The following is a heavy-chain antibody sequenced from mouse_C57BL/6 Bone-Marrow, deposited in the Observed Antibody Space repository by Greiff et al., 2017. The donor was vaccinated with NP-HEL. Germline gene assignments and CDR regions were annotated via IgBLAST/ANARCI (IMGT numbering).Heavy chain of an antibody. CDR2: INPNNGGT. D-gene: IGHD1-1*01. V-gene: IGHV1-26*01. CDR1: GYTFTDYY. CDR3: ARTLLLFWFAY. Sequence: EVQLQQSGPELVKPGASVKISCKASGYTFTDYYMNWVKQSHGKSLEWIGDINPNNGGTSYNQKFKGKATLTVDKSSSTAYMELRSLTSEDSAVYYCARTLLLFWFAYWGQGTLVTVSA. J-gene: IGHJ3*01.